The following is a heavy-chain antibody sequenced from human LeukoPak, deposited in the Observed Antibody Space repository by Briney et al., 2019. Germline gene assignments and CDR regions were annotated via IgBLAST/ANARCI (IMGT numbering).Heavy chain of an antibody. V-gene: IGHV3-21*01. J-gene: IGHJ4*02. CDR1: GFTFSSYS. D-gene: IGHD6-13*01. CDR2: ISSSSSYI. CDR3: ARDIFSAAAGGIDY. Sequence: GGSLRLYCAASGFTFSSYSMNWVRQAPGKGLEWVSSISSSSSYIYYADSVKGRFTISRDNAKNSLYLQMNSLRAEDTAVYYCARDIFSAAAGGIDYWGQGTLVTVSS.